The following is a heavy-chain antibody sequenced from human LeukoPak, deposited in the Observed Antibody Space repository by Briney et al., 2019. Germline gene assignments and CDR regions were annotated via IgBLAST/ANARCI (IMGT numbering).Heavy chain of an antibody. V-gene: IGHV3-11*01. CDR3: ARDRDVYGDYGGNWFDP. D-gene: IGHD4-17*01. Sequence: GGSLRLSCAASGFTFSDYYMSWIRQAPWKGLERVSYISSSGSTIYYADSVKGRFTISRDNAKSSLYLQMNSLRAEDTAVYYCARDRDVYGDYGGNWFDPWGQGTLVTVSS. J-gene: IGHJ5*02. CDR2: ISSSGSTI. CDR1: GFTFSDYY.